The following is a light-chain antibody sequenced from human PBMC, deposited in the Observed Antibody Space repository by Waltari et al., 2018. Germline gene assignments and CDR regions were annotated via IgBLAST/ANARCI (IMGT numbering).Light chain of an antibody. CDR3: TSYTLLTFTWQ. V-gene: IGLV2-14*03. CDR2: VSA. CDR1: LRADRSHNS. J-gene: IGLJ3*02. Sequence: QSDLTQPASVSGSLGQSITISCTAPLRADRSHNSISWHHQHPGKAPHLPFFVSAHRPSGVSHRFSASQSGDTASLSISGLRPEDEATYYCTSYTLLTFTWQFGGGTKLTV.